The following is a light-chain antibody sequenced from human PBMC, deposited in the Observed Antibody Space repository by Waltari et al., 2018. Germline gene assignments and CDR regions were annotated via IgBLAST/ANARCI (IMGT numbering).Light chain of an antibody. Sequence: QSVLTQPPSVSGAPGQRVTISCAGSSSNIGAGYDVNWYHQLPGTAPKLLLFGNTNRPSGVPDRFSGSKSGTSASLAITGLQAEDEAYYYCQSYDSGLSGSVFGGGTKVTVL. CDR2: GNT. J-gene: IGLJ2*01. CDR1: SSNIGAGYD. CDR3: QSYDSGLSGSV. V-gene: IGLV1-40*01.